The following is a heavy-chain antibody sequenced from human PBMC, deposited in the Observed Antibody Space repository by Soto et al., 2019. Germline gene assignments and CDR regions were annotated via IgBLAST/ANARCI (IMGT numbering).Heavy chain of an antibody. CDR2: ISSSSSYT. CDR3: ARTNLEDEYGDFDY. Sequence: GSLVLACAASGCTFSDYYMSWIRQAPGKGLEWVSYISSSSSYTNYADSVKGRFTISRDNAKNSLYLQMNSLRAEDTDVYYCARTNLEDEYGDFDYWGQGTLVTVYS. V-gene: IGHV3-11*06. D-gene: IGHD4-17*01. CDR1: GCTFSDYY. J-gene: IGHJ4*02.